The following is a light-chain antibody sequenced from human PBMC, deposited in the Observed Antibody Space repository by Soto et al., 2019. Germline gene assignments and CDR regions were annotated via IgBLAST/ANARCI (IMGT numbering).Light chain of an antibody. CDR1: SNAVGGYNY. Sequence: QSVLTQPASVSGSPGQSITISCTGTSNAVGGYNYVSWYQQYPGKAPKLLIYDVSKRPSGVSNRFSGSKSGTTASLTISGLQGEDEAEYYCSSYRGTAAVFGGGTKLTVL. J-gene: IGLJ2*01. CDR3: SSYRGTAAV. V-gene: IGLV2-14*03. CDR2: DVS.